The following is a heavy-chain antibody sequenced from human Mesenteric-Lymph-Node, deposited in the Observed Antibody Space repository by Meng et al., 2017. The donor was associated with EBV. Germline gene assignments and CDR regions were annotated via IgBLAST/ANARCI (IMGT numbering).Heavy chain of an antibody. CDR2: IYNGGNT. CDR1: GGPISSYY. J-gene: IGHJ4*02. Sequence: QVQLQEPGPGLGKPSETLSLPCTVSGGPISSYYWSWIRQSPGKGLEWIGYIYNGGNTKYNPSLKSRVTISVDTSKNQFSLKLNSVTAADTAVYYCARSYCGDDCYPFDYWGQGTLVTVSS. V-gene: IGHV4-59*01. CDR3: ARSYCGDDCYPFDY. D-gene: IGHD2-21*02.